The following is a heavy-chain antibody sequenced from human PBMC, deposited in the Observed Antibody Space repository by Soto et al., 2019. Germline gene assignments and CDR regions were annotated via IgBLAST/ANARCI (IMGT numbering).Heavy chain of an antibody. D-gene: IGHD6-13*01. J-gene: IGHJ5*02. V-gene: IGHV1-2*02. Sequence: ASVKVSCKASGYSLSGYYLHWVRQAPGQGPEWMGWINPNSGGTKYVQKFQGRVTMTRDTSISTVYLELSGLRSDDTAVYYCAGGWGIAAPGPNWFDPWGQGTLVTVSS. CDR2: INPNSGGT. CDR3: AGGWGIAAPGPNWFDP. CDR1: GYSLSGYY.